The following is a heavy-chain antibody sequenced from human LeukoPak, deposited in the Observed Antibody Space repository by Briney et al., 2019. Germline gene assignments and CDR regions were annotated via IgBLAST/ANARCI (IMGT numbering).Heavy chain of an antibody. Sequence: SETLSLTCTVSGGSISSGSYYWSWIRQPAGKGLEWIGRIYTSGSTNYNPSLKSRVAIPVDTSKNQFSLKLSSVTAADTAVYYCARDGCSSTSCYTFDYWGQGTLVTVSS. V-gene: IGHV4-61*02. J-gene: IGHJ4*02. CDR2: IYTSGST. D-gene: IGHD2-2*02. CDR3: ARDGCSSTSCYTFDY. CDR1: GGSISSGSYY.